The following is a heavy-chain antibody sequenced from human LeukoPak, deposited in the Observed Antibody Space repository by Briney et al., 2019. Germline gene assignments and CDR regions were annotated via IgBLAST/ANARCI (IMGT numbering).Heavy chain of an antibody. CDR1: GFTFSSYA. Sequence: PGGSLRLSCAASGFTFSSYAMSWVRQAPGKGLEWVSAISGSGGSTYYADSVKGRFTISRDNSKNTLYLQMNSLRAEDTAVYCCAKDPHLGIPLYYYGMDVWGQGTTVTVSS. CDR2: ISGSGGST. V-gene: IGHV3-23*01. D-gene: IGHD1-14*01. CDR3: AKDPHLGIPLYYYGMDV. J-gene: IGHJ6*02.